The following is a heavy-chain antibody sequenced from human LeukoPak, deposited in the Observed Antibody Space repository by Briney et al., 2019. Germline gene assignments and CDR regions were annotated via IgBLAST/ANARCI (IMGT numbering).Heavy chain of an antibody. CDR1: GGSFSGYY. J-gene: IGHJ6*04. Sequence: PSETLSLTCAVYGGSFSGYYWSWIRQPPGKGLEWIGEINHSGSTNYNPSLKSRVTISVDTSKNQFSLKLSSVTAADTAVYYCARFVRHCSSTSCYYYYGMDVWGKGTTVPVSS. CDR2: INHSGST. D-gene: IGHD2-2*01. V-gene: IGHV4-34*01. CDR3: ARFVRHCSSTSCYYYYGMDV.